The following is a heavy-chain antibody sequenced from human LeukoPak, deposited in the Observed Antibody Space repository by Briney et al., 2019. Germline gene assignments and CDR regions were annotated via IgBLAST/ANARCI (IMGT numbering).Heavy chain of an antibody. CDR3: AVVVTPGG. D-gene: IGHD4-23*01. CDR2: IIPIFGTA. V-gene: IGHV1-69*05. CDR1: GGTFSSYA. Sequence: GASVKVSCKASGGTFSSYAISWVRQAPGQGLEWMGGIIPIFGTANYAQKFQGRVTITTDESASTAYMELSSLRSEDTAVYYCAVVVTPGGWGQGTLVTVSS. J-gene: IGHJ4*02.